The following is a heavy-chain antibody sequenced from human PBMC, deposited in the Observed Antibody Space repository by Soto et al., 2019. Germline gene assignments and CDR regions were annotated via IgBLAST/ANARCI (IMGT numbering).Heavy chain of an antibody. D-gene: IGHD3-22*01. CDR1: GYTFTSSG. V-gene: IGHV1-18*01. Sequence: QVQLVQSGAEVKKPGASVKVSCKASGYTFTSSGMSWVRQAPGQGLEWMGWISAHTGSSEYAQRFQGRVTMTTDTSTSAAYMELRSLGADDTAVYYCARAFVYQGSDSSGYSCDAGAFFGAGTLVTVTS. J-gene: IGHJ3*01. CDR3: ARAFVYQGSDSSGYSCDAGAF. CDR2: ISAHTGSS.